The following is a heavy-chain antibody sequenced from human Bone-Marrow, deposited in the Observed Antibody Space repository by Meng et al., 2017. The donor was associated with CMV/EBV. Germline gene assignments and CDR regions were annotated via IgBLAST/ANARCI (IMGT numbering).Heavy chain of an antibody. CDR1: GVSISSSSYY. Sequence: SETLSLTCTVSGVSISSSSYYWGWIRQPPGKGLEWIGSGDYSGSTYYNPSLKSRVTISVDTSKNQFSLKLSSVTAADTAVYYCARDERRGYCSSASCPAYGMDVWGQGTTVTVSS. CDR2: GDYSGST. J-gene: IGHJ6*02. CDR3: ARDERRGYCSSASCPAYGMDV. V-gene: IGHV4-39*07. D-gene: IGHD2-2*01.